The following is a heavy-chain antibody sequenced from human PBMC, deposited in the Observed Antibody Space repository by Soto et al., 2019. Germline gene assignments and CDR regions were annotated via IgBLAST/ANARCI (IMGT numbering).Heavy chain of an antibody. CDR2: MYRTGSN. J-gene: IGHJ4*02. Sequence: SESMSLARAVSGGSVTSNNLGTWVRQPPGQGLEWIGEMYRTGSNNYKPSLKSRVTISLDKSENQLSLKVTSLTAADTAVYYCASRDPGTSVDYWGQGTLVTVSS. D-gene: IGHD1-7*01. CDR1: GGSVTSNNL. CDR3: ASRDPGTSVDY. V-gene: IGHV4-4*02.